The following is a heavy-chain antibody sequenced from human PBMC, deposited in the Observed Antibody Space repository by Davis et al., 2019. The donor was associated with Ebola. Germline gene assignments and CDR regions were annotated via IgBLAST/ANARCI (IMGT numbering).Heavy chain of an antibody. V-gene: IGHV3-30*04. CDR1: GFTFSSYA. D-gene: IGHD4-17*01. Sequence: GESLKISCAASGFTFSSYAMHWVRQAPGKGLEWVAVISYDGSNKYYADSVKGRFTISRDNSKNTLYLQMNSLRVEDTAVYYCARRDYGDSHFDYWGQGTLVTFSS. J-gene: IGHJ4*02. CDR2: ISYDGSNK. CDR3: ARRDYGDSHFDY.